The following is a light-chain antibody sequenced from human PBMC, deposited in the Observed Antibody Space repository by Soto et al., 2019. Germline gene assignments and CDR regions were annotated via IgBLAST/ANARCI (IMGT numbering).Light chain of an antibody. CDR1: SSDVGSYDH. J-gene: IGLJ1*01. CDR2: EVS. V-gene: IGLV2-14*01. Sequence: QSVLTQPASVSGSPGQSITISRGGTSSDVGSYDHVAWYQQFPGKTPKLMIYEVSNRPSGVSSRFSGSKSGNTASLTISGLQAEDEADYYCISYTGSSTSYVFGSGTKVTVL. CDR3: ISYTGSSTSYV.